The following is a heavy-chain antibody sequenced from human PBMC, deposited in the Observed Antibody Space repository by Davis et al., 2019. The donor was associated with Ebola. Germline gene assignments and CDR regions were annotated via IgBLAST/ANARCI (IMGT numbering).Heavy chain of an antibody. CDR2: INPSGGST. CDR1: GYTFTSYG. J-gene: IGHJ4*02. V-gene: IGHV1-46*01. Sequence: ASVKVSCKASGYTFTSYGISWVRQAPGQGLEWMGIINPSGGSTSYAQKFQGRVTMTRDTSTSTVYMELSSLRSEDTAVYYCARISLAAEEIDYWGQGTLVTASS. D-gene: IGHD6-25*01. CDR3: ARISLAAEEIDY.